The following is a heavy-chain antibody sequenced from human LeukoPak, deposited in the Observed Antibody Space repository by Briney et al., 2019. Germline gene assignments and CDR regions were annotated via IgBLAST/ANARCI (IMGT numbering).Heavy chain of an antibody. V-gene: IGHV4-59*01. CDR1: GGSISSYY. Sequence: SETLSLTCTVSGGSISSYYWSWIRQPPGKGLGWIGYIYYSGSTNYNPSLKSRVTISVDTSKNQFSLKLSSVTAADTAVYYCASVVIAAAGTYSYGMDVWGQGTTVTVSS. D-gene: IGHD6-13*01. J-gene: IGHJ6*02. CDR2: IYYSGST. CDR3: ASVVIAAAGTYSYGMDV.